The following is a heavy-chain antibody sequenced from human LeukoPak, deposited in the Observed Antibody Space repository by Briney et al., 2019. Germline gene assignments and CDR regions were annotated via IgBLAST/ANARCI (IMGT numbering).Heavy chain of an antibody. CDR1: GFTFSTYW. D-gene: IGHD3-16*01. CDR3: AKAFTSYWGGDFDY. J-gene: IGHJ4*02. Sequence: GGSLRLSCAASGFTFSTYWMSWVRQAPGKGLEWVANIKEHGGEKYYVDSVKGRFTISRDNAKNSLYLQMNSLRAEDTAVYYCAKAFTSYWGGDFDYWGQGTLVTVSS. V-gene: IGHV3-7*03. CDR2: IKEHGGEK.